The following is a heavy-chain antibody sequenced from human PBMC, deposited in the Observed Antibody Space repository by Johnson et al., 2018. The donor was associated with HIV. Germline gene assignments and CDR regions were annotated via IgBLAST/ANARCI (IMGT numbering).Heavy chain of an antibody. Sequence: VQLVESGGGLVKPGGSLRLSCAVSRVIFSDYYMSWIRQAPGKGLAWVSYISGSGNSIYYADSVKGRFTISRDNAKNSLYLQMNSLRAEDTAVYYCARGDGYRRAFDIWGQGTMVTVSS. D-gene: IGHD1-1*01. V-gene: IGHV3-11*04. CDR3: ARGDGYRRAFDI. J-gene: IGHJ3*02. CDR1: RVIFSDYY. CDR2: ISGSGNSI.